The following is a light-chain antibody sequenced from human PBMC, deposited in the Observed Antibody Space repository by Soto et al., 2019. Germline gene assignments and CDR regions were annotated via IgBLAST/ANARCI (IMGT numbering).Light chain of an antibody. Sequence: QSVLTQPPSASGTPGQRLTISCSASSGSLSVDWYQHLPGTAPKLLIQSNHQRPSGVPDRLSGSKSGTSASLANSGLQSEDDGDYYCASWEDSLNGLDVFGTGTKLTVL. J-gene: IGLJ1*01. CDR2: SNH. CDR1: SGSLS. CDR3: ASWEDSLNGLDV. V-gene: IGLV1-44*01.